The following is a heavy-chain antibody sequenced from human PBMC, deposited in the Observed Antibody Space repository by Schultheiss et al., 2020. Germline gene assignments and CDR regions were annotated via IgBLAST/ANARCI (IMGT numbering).Heavy chain of an antibody. J-gene: IGHJ6*02. CDR3: ARGPMVRGVDPPMDV. Sequence: LNISCAASGFTFSSYGMHWVRQAPGKGLEWVAVIWYDGSNKYYADSVKGRFTISRDNSKNTLYLQMNSLRAEDTAVYYCARGPMVRGVDPPMDVWGQGTTVTVSS. CDR1: GFTFSSYG. CDR2: IWYDGSNK. V-gene: IGHV3-33*01. D-gene: IGHD3-10*01.